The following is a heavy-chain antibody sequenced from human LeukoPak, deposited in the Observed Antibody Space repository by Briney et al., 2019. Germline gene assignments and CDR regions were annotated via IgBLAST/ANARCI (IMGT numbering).Heavy chain of an antibody. CDR2: IYYSGST. CDR3: ARRGGDYSLSYY. V-gene: IGHV4-38-2*01. CDR1: GFTFSDYS. Sequence: PGGSLRLSRAASGFTFSDYSMNWIRQPPGKGLEWIGSIYYSGSTYYNPSLKSRVTISVDTSKNQFSLKLSSVTAADTAVYYCARRGGDYSLSYYWGQGTLVTVSS. J-gene: IGHJ4*02. D-gene: IGHD3-16*01.